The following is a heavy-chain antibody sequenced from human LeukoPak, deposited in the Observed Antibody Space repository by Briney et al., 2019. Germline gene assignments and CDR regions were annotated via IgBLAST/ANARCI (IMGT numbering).Heavy chain of an antibody. V-gene: IGHV3-30-3*01. CDR3: AKGRDAYNLYFDY. D-gene: IGHD5-24*01. CDR1: GFTFSNYA. J-gene: IGHJ4*02. CDR2: ISDDGSNE. Sequence: GGSLRLSCAASGFTFSNYAMHWVRQAPGKGLEWVAVISDDGSNENFADSVKGRFTISRDNSKNTLYLQMNSLRAEDTAVYYCAKGRDAYNLYFDYWGQGTLVTVSS.